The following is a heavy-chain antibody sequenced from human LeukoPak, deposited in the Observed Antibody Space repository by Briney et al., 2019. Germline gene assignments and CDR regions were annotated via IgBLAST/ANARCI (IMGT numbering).Heavy chain of an antibody. J-gene: IGHJ5*02. CDR1: GYTFTGYY. D-gene: IGHD1-26*01. Sequence: ASVRVSCKASGYTFTGYYIHWVRQAPGQGLEWMGRINPNSGGTNYAQKFQGRVTMTRDTSTSTVYMELSSLRSEDTAVYYCARALYSGSYYHWFDPWGQGTLVTVSS. CDR2: INPNSGGT. CDR3: ARALYSGSYYHWFDP. V-gene: IGHV1-2*06.